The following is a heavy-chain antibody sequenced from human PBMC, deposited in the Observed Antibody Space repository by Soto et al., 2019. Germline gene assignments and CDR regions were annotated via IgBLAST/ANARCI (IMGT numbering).Heavy chain of an antibody. CDR2: ISVYNGNT. D-gene: IGHD3-3*01. V-gene: IGHV1-18*01. J-gene: IGHJ5*02. CDR3: AAVTTYYDFFSGATEDWFDP. Sequence: QVQLVQSGAEVKKPGASVKVSCKASGYTFTSYGISWVRQAPGQGLEWMGWISVYNGNTNYAQQLQGRVTITTDTSTSTAYMELRSLRFDDTAVYYCAAVTTYYDFFSGATEDWFDPWGQGTLVTFAS. CDR1: GYTFTSYG.